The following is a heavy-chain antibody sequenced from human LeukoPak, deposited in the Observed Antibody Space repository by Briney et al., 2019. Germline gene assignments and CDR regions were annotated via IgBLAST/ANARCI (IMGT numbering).Heavy chain of an antibody. CDR3: AREGDYQLWSGPQEFDP. J-gene: IGHJ5*02. Sequence: GGSLRLSCAASGFTFNRYWMTWVRQAPGKGLEWVANMNQDGSEKYSADSVKGRFTVSRDNVKNSVYLQMHSLRAEDTAVYYCAREGDYQLWSGPQEFDPWGQGTLVTVSS. CDR2: MNQDGSEK. CDR1: GFTFNRYW. V-gene: IGHV3-7*01. D-gene: IGHD3-3*01.